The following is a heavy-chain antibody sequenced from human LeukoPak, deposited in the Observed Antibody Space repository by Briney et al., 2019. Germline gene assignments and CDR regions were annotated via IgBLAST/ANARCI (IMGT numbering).Heavy chain of an antibody. CDR3: VRGFGGRTDS. J-gene: IGHJ5*01. V-gene: IGHV3-74*01. CDR1: GFTFSSSW. D-gene: IGHD2-15*01. Sequence: GGSLRLSCAASGFTFSSSWMHWAGQAPGKGLVWVSRINTDGGRTDHADSVKGRFTISRDNAKDTLYLQMSSLRAEDTAVYYCVRGFGGRTDSWGQGTEVTVST. CDR2: INTDGGRT.